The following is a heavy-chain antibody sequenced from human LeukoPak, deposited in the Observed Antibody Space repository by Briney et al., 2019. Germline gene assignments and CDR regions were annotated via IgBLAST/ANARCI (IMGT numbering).Heavy chain of an antibody. CDR2: IYYSGST. CDR1: GGSISSGGYY. Sequence: PSETLSLTCSVSGGSISSGGYYWSWIRQHPGKGLEWIGYIYYSGSTYYNPSLKSRVTISVDTSKNQFSLKLSSVTAADTAVYYCAREVRGVCSSTSCQEGYYMDVWGKGTTVTVSS. V-gene: IGHV4-31*03. CDR3: AREVRGVCSSTSCQEGYYMDV. D-gene: IGHD2-2*01. J-gene: IGHJ6*03.